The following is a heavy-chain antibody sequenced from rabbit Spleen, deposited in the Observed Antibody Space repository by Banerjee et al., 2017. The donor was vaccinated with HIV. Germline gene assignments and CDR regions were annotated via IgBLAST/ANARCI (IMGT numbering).Heavy chain of an antibody. CDR1: GFDFSRTG. CDR3: ARDTATSFSTYGMDL. Sequence: QEQLMESGGGLVQPGGSLKLSCKASGFDFSRTGVSWVRQAPGKGLEWIACINAATGKPVYATWAKGRFTISKTSSTTVTLQMTRLTAADTATYFCARDTATSFSTYGMDLWGQGTLVTVS. CDR2: INAATGKP. D-gene: IGHD1-1*01. J-gene: IGHJ6*01. V-gene: IGHV1S45*01.